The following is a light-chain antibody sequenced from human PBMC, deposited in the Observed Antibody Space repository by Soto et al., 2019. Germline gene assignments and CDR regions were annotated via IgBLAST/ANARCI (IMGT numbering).Light chain of an antibody. J-gene: IGKJ5*01. CDR1: QSDSSSY. V-gene: IGKV3D-20*01. Sequence: EIVLTQSPATLSLSPGERATLSYGASQSDSSSYLAWYQQKPGLAPRLLIYDASSRATGIPDRFSGSGSGTDFTLTISRLEPEDFAVYYCQQYGSSPPITFGQGTRLEI. CDR2: DAS. CDR3: QQYGSSPPIT.